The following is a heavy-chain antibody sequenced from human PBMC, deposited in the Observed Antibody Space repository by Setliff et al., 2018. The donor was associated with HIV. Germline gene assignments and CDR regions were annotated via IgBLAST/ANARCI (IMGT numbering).Heavy chain of an antibody. CDR3: ARDLIRITPHGDLPF. V-gene: IGHV1-2*06. Sequence: ASVKVSCKASGYTFTDYYIHWVRQAPGHGLEWVGRINPKSGVTSYAQNFRARVTMTRGTSSTTAYMELSTLRSDDTALYYCARDLIRITPHGDLPFWGQGTLVTVSS. J-gene: IGHJ4*02. CDR2: INPKSGVT. CDR1: GYTFTDYY. D-gene: IGHD2-15*01.